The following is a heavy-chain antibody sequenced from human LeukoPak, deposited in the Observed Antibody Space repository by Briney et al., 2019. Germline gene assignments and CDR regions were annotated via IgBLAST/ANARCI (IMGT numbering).Heavy chain of an antibody. CDR2: INPSGGST. V-gene: IGHV1-46*01. J-gene: IGHJ4*02. CDR1: GYTFTSYY. Sequence: ASVKVSCKASGYTFTSYYMHWVRQAPGQGLEWMGIINPSGGSTSYAQKFQGRVTMTRDTSTSTVYVELSSLRSEDTAVYYCAREYYYDSSGYYAQPSAYWGQGTLVTVSS. CDR3: AREYYYDSSGYYAQPSAY. D-gene: IGHD3-22*01.